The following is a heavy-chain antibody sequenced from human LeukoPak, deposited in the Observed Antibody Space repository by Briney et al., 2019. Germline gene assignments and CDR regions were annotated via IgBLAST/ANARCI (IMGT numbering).Heavy chain of an antibody. V-gene: IGHV3-23*01. Sequence: GGSLRLSCVASGFTFSNYAMTWVRQVPGTGLEWAPGKGLEWVSSISSNGGTTYYADSVKGRFTISRDNSRNTLYLQMNSLRAEDTAVYYCVKDLGHSSGWYPLGYWGQGTLVSVSS. CDR2: ISSNGGTT. J-gene: IGHJ4*02. CDR1: GFTFSNYA. CDR3: VKDLGHSSGWYPLGY. D-gene: IGHD6-19*01.